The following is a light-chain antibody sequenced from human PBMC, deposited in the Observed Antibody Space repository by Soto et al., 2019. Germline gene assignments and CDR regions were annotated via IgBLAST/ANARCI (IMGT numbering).Light chain of an antibody. J-gene: IGKJ1*01. Sequence: EIVMTQPPATLSVSPGERATLSCGASQSVSNNIAWYQQKPGQAPRLLIYGASTRATGIPARFSGSGSGTEFTLTISSLQSEDFAVYYCQQCNTWPPVTFGQGTKV. V-gene: IGKV3-15*01. CDR3: QQCNTWPPVT. CDR1: QSVSNN. CDR2: GAS.